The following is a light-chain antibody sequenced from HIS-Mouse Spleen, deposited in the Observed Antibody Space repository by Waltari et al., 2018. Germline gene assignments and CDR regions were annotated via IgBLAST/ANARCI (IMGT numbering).Light chain of an antibody. J-gene: IGKJ2*01. V-gene: IGKV2-40*01. Sequence: GMTRYPRFSPGVTRGQAPATSRSSLAVLATSDGNTYLDWYLQKPGQSPQLLIYTGSYRASGVPDRFSGSGSGTDFTLKISRVEAEDVGVYYCMQGLETPWTFGQGTKLEIK. CDR3: MQGLETPWT. CDR1: LAVLATSDGNTY. CDR2: TGS.